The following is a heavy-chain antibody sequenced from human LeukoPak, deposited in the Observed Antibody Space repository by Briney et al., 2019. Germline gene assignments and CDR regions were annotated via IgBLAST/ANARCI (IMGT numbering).Heavy chain of an antibody. J-gene: IGHJ4*02. D-gene: IGHD3-22*01. CDR3: ASVEDYYDSSGYYTFDY. Sequence: GGSLRLSCAASGFTVSDYAMSWVRQTPGKGLEWVSSISSSSSYIYYADPVKGRFTISRDNAKNSLYLQMNSLRAEDTAVYYCASVEDYYDSSGYYTFDYWGQGTLVTVSS. CDR1: GFTVSDYA. CDR2: ISSSSSYI. V-gene: IGHV3-21*01.